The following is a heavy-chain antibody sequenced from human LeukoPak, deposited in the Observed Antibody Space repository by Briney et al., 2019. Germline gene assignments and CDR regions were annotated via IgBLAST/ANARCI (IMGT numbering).Heavy chain of an antibody. CDR3: ARDGDSGYGMDV. V-gene: IGHV3-33*08. D-gene: IGHD2-21*02. J-gene: IGHJ6*02. CDR2: IWYDGSNK. CDR1: GFTFSSYA. Sequence: GGSLRLSCAASGFTFSSYAMHWVRQAPGKGLEWVAVIWYDGSNKYYADSVKGRLTISRDNSKNTLYLQMNSLRAEDTAVYYCARDGDSGYGMDVWGQGTTVTVSS.